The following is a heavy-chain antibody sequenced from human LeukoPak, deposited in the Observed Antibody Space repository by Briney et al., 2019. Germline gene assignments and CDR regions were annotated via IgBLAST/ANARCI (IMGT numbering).Heavy chain of an antibody. D-gene: IGHD3-3*01. CDR1: GGSISSGSYY. Sequence: SETLSLTCTVSGGSISSGSYYWSWIRQPAGKGLEWIGRIYTSGSTNYNPSLKSRVTISVDTSKNQFSLKLSSVTAADTAVYYCARDGYYDFWSGYYYMDVWGKGTTVTVSS. J-gene: IGHJ6*03. CDR2: IYTSGST. V-gene: IGHV4-61*02. CDR3: ARDGYYDFWSGYYYMDV.